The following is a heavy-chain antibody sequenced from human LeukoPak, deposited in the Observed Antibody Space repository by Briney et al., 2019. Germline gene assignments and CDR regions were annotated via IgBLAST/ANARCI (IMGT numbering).Heavy chain of an antibody. V-gene: IGHV3-30*02. D-gene: IGHD3-10*01. J-gene: IGHJ4*02. CDR2: IRYDGSNK. CDR1: GFTFSSYG. CDR3: AKGPEVRGVIVILKTGEKGALDY. Sequence: GGSLRLSCAASGFTFSSYGMHWVRQAPGKGLEWVAFIRYDGSNKYYADSVKGRFTISRDNSKNTLYLQMSSLRAEDTAVYYCAKGPEVRGVIVILKTGEKGALDYWGQGTLVTVSS.